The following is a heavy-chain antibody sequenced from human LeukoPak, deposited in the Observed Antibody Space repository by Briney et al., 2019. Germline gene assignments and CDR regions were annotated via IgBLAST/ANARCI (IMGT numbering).Heavy chain of an antibody. CDR2: IYSGDRT. CDR1: GFSVNNLY. J-gene: IGHJ4*02. V-gene: IGHV3-66*01. CDR3: ARDGEYSYGYGFDY. Sequence: GGSLRLSCAASGFSVNNLYMSWVRQAPGKGLEWDSVIYSGDRTYYADSVKGRFTISRDTYKNTVYLKMNSLRPEETAVYYCARDGEYSYGYGFDYWGQGTLVTVSS. D-gene: IGHD5-18*01.